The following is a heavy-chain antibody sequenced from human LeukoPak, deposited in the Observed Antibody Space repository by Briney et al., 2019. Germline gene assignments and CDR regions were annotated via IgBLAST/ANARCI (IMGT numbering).Heavy chain of an antibody. Sequence: SETLSLTCAVYGGSFSDYYWNWIRQPPGKGLEWIGEINHSGSTNYNPSLKSRVTISVDTSKNQFSLKLSSVTAADTAVYYCARVVSRINGLREGYFDYWGQGTLVTVSS. V-gene: IGHV4-34*01. CDR3: ARVVSRINGLREGYFDY. J-gene: IGHJ4*02. CDR2: INHSGST. D-gene: IGHD6-13*01. CDR1: GGSFSDYY.